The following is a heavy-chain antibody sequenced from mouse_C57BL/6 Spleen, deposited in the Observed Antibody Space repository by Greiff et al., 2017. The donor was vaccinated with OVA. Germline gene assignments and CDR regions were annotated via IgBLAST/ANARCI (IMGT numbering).Heavy chain of an antibody. Sequence: QVQLKQPGAELVKPGASVKLSCKASGYTFTSYWMQWVKQRPGQGLEWIGEIDPSDSYTNYNQKFKGKATLTVDTSSSTAYMQLSSLTSEDSAAYYCARGIYYDYGGYWGKGTTLTVSS. CDR1: GYTFTSYW. J-gene: IGHJ2*01. CDR2: IDPSDSYT. V-gene: IGHV1-50*01. D-gene: IGHD2-4*01. CDR3: ARGIYYDYGGY.